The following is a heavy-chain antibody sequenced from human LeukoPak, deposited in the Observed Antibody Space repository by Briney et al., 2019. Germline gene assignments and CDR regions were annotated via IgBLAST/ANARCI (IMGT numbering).Heavy chain of an antibody. CDR3: ARDLKFRRYYGSGGYFDY. V-gene: IGHV1-69*13. D-gene: IGHD3-10*01. CDR2: IIPIFGTA. J-gene: IGHJ4*02. Sequence: ASVKVSCKASGGTFSSYAISWVRQAPGQGLEWMGGIIPIFGTANYAQKYQGRVTITADESTSTAYMELSSLRSEDTAVYYCARDLKFRRYYGSGGYFDYWGQGTLVTVSS. CDR1: GGTFSSYA.